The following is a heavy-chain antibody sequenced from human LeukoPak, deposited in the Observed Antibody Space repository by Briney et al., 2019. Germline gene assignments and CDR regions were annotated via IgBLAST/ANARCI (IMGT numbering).Heavy chain of an antibody. CDR1: GFTFSSYV. CDR3: AKGQMVRGVTTSYYMDV. J-gene: IGHJ6*03. CDR2: ISGYSLTK. Sequence: GGSLRLSCAASGFTFSSYVMSWVRQAPGKGLEWVSAISGYSLTKYTAESLKGRYTVSRDNAKNTLYLQLTDLRVDETAVYYCAKGQMVRGVTTSYYMDVWGKGTTVIVSS. D-gene: IGHD3-10*01. V-gene: IGHV3-23*01.